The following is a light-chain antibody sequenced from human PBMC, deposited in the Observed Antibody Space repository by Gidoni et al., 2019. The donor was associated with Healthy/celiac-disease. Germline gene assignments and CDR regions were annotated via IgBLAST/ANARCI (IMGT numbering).Light chain of an antibody. CDR1: SSNIGAGYD. V-gene: IGLV1-40*01. Sequence: QSVLTQPPSVSGAPGQRVTISCTGSSSNIGAGYDVHWYQQLPGTAPKLLIYGNSNRPSGVPDRFSGSKSGTSASLAITWLQAEDEADYYCQSYDSSLSGGGVFGGGTKLTVL. CDR2: GNS. CDR3: QSYDSSLSGGGV. J-gene: IGLJ2*01.